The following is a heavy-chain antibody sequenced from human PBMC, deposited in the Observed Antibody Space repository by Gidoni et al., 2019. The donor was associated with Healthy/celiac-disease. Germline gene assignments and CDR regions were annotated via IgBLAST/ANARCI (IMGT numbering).Heavy chain of an antibody. CDR1: GYRFSSCW. Sequence: EVQLVQSGAEVKKPGASLKISCTGSGYRFSSCWIGWVRQMPGKGLDWMGIIYPGDSDTRYSPSFQGQVTISADKSISTAYLQWSSLKASDTAMYYCARNLEMATIRGYGMDVWGQGTTVTVSS. J-gene: IGHJ6*02. CDR3: ARNLEMATIRGYGMDV. CDR2: IYPGDSDT. V-gene: IGHV5-51*01. D-gene: IGHD5-12*01.